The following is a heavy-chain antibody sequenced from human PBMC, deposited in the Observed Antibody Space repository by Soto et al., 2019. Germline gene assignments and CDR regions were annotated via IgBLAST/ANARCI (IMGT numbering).Heavy chain of an antibody. CDR1: GFMFNRYA. D-gene: IGHD3-3*01. V-gene: IGHV3-30-3*01. J-gene: IGHJ4*02. Sequence: QVQLVESGGRVVQPGRSLRLSCAASGFMFNRYAIHWVRQTPGKGLEWVAVISKDGSVQYYADSVRGRFIISRDKSKDTVHLEMNSLRVEDTAVFYCARSRSGAVPDSFGYWGQSTPVTVSS. CDR3: ARSRSGAVPDSFGY. CDR2: ISKDGSVQ.